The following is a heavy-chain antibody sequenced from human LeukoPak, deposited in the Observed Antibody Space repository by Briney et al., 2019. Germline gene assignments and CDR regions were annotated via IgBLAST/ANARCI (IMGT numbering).Heavy chain of an antibody. CDR2: IVGSGGST. D-gene: IGHD1-26*01. J-gene: IGHJ4*02. V-gene: IGHV3-23*01. CDR3: ARAPSGGYDY. Sequence: PGGSLRLSCAASGFTFSNYMMHWVRQAPGKGLEWVSGIVGSGGSTYYADSVKGRFTISRDNTKNTLYLQMSSLRVEDTAIYYCARAPSGGYDYWGQGTLVTVSS. CDR1: GFTFSNYM.